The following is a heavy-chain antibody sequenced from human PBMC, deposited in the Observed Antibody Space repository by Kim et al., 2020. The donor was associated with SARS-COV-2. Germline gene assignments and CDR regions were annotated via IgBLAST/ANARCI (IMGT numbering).Heavy chain of an antibody. V-gene: IGHV7-4-1*02. CDR1: GYTFTSYA. Sequence: ASVKVSCKASGYTFTSYAMNWVRQAPGQGLEWMGWINTNTGNPTYAQGFTGRFVFSLDTSVSTAYLQISSLKAEDTAVYCCARDNSGYDFGYYYYYYYMDVWGKGTTVTVSS. J-gene: IGHJ6*03. D-gene: IGHD5-12*01. CDR2: INTNTGNP. CDR3: ARDNSGYDFGYYYYYYYMDV.